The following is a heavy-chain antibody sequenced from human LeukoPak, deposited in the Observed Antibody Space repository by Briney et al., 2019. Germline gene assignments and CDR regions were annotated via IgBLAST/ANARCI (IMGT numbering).Heavy chain of an antibody. J-gene: IGHJ4*02. D-gene: IGHD2-15*01. V-gene: IGHV3-15*01. CDR1: GFTFIDYY. CDR3: ITYWWVH. CDR2: IRSKTDGGTT. Sequence: PGGSLRLSCAASGFTFIDYYMSWVREAPGKGLEWVGRIRSKTDGGTTDYAAHVKGRFTVSRDDSRNTLSLQMNSLKTEDTAVYYCITYWWVHWGQGTLVTVSS.